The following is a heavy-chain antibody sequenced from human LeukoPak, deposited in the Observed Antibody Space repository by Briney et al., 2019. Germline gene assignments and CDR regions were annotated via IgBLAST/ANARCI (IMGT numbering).Heavy chain of an antibody. CDR1: GGSISSGGYY. CDR2: IYYSGST. D-gene: IGHD3-22*01. CDR3: ARLSTDYYDSSGYDY. Sequence: SQTLSLTCTVSGGSISSGGYYWSWIRQHPGKGLEWIGYIYYSGSTYYNPSLKSRVTISVDTSKNQFSLKLSSVTAADTAVYYCARLSTDYYDSSGYDYWGHGTLVTVSS. J-gene: IGHJ4*01. V-gene: IGHV4-31*03.